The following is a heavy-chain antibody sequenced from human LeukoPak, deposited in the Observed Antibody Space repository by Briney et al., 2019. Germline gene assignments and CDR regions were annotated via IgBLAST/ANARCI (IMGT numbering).Heavy chain of an antibody. J-gene: IGHJ4*02. CDR3: TTGIDDEGGY. Sequence: GGSLRLSCAASGFTYSNVWMNWVRQAPGKGLEWVGRIKTNAEGGTLVYTAPVKGRFTISRDDSKNTLNLQMDSLEVEDTGMYYCTTGIDDEGGYWGQGTLVTVSS. V-gene: IGHV3-15*07. CDR2: IKTNAEGGTL. D-gene: IGHD3-3*02. CDR1: GFTYSNVW.